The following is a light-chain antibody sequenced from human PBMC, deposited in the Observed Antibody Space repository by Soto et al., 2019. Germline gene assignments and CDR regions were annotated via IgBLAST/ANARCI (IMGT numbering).Light chain of an antibody. CDR1: QSVSSN. V-gene: IGKV3-15*01. CDR2: GAS. CDR3: QQYNNWPQT. Sequence: EIVMTQSPATLSVSPGERATLSCRASQSVSSNLAWYQQKPGQAPRLLIYGASTRATGIPARFSGSGSGTKFTLTISSLQSEDFPVYYCQQYNNWPQTFGQGTKLEIK. J-gene: IGKJ2*01.